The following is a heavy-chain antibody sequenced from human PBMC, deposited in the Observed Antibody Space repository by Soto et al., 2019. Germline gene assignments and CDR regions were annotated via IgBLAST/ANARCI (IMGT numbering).Heavy chain of an antibody. CDR2: ISYDGSNK. Sequence: GGSLRLSCAASGFTFSSYAMHWVRQAPGKGLEWVAVISYDGSNKYYADSVKGRFTISRDNSKNTLYLQMNSLRAEDTAVYYCAREEGIRWFDTWGQGTLVTVSS. CDR1: GFTFSSYA. J-gene: IGHJ5*02. V-gene: IGHV3-30-3*01. D-gene: IGHD6-13*01. CDR3: AREEGIRWFDT.